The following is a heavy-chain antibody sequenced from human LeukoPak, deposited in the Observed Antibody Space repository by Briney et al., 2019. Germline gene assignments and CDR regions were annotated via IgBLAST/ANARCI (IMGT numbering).Heavy chain of an antibody. CDR1: GYTFTGYY. J-gene: IGHJ6*02. D-gene: IGHD2-2*01. Sequence: GASVKVSCKASGYTFTGYYMHWVRQAPGQGLEWMGWINPNSGGTNYAQKFQGRVTMTRDTSISTAYMELSRLRSDDTAVYYCARDRRYCSTSSCSAPDVWGQGTTVTVS. CDR3: ARDRRYCSTSSCSAPDV. V-gene: IGHV1-2*02. CDR2: INPNSGGT.